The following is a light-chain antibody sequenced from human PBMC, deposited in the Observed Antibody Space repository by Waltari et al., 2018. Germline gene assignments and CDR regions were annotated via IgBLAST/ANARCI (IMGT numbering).Light chain of an antibody. J-gene: IGKJ1*01. Sequence: EIVLTQSPGTLSLSPGERATLACRASQSVSRALAWYQQKPGHAPRHLIYAASTRATGVPDRFSGSGSGTDFSLTISRLDPEDFAVYYCQHYVNLPVTFGQGTKVEI. CDR2: AAS. CDR3: QHYVNLPVT. CDR1: QSVSRA. V-gene: IGKV3-20*01.